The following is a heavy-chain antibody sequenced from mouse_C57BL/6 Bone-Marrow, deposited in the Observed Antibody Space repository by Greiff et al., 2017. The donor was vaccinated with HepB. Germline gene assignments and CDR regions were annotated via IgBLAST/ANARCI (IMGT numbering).Heavy chain of an antibody. CDR2: IWTGGGT. J-gene: IGHJ3*01. CDR3: SRNSDYYGSSSWFAY. CDR1: GFSLTSYA. D-gene: IGHD1-1*01. V-gene: IGHV2-9-1*01. Sequence: VQLQESGPGLVAPSQSLSITCTVSGFSLTSYAISWVRQPPGKGLEWLGVIWTGGGTNYNSALKSRLSISKDNSKSQVFLKMNSLQTDDTARYYCSRNSDYYGSSSWFAYWGQGTLVTVSA.